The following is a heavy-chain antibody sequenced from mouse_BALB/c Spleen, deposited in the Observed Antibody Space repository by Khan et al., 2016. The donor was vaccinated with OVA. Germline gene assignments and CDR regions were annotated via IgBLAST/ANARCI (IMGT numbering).Heavy chain of an antibody. CDR3: ASTTVVAWFAY. D-gene: IGHD1-1*01. CDR1: GYTFTSYW. CDR2: INPSTGYT. J-gene: IGHJ3*01. V-gene: IGHV1-7*01. Sequence: VQLQQSGAELAKPGASVKMSCKASGYTFTSYWMHWVKQRPGQGLEWIGYINPSTGYTEYNQKFKDKATLTADKSSSTAYMQLSSLTSEDSAVYYRASTTVVAWFAYWGQGTLVTVSA.